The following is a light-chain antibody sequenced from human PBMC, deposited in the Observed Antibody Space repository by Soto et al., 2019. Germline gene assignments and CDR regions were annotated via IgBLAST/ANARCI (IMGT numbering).Light chain of an antibody. V-gene: IGLV2-14*01. CDR2: EVS. J-gene: IGLJ3*02. CDR1: SSDVGGYNY. Sequence: QSALTQPASVSGSPGQSITISCTGSSSDVGGYNYVSWYQQHPGKAPKLIIYEVSNRPSGISSRFSGSKSANTASLTISGLQAADEAEYYCSSYTSISSPGGVFGGGTKLTVL. CDR3: SSYTSISSPGGV.